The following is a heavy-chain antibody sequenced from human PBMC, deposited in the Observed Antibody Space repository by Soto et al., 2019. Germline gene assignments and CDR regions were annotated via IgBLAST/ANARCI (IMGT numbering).Heavy chain of an antibody. V-gene: IGHV3-30-3*01. CDR2: ISYDGSNK. Sequence: QVQLVKSGGGVVQPGRSLRLSCAASGFTFSSYAMHWVRQAPGKGLEWVAVISYDGSNKYYADSVKGRFTISRDNSKNTLYLQMNSLRAEDTAVYYCARPSETRTFDYWGQGTLVTVSS. J-gene: IGHJ4*02. CDR1: GFTFSSYA. CDR3: ARPSETRTFDY.